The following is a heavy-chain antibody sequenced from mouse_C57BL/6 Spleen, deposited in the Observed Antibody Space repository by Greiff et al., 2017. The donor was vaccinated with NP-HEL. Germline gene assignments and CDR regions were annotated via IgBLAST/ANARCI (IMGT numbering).Heavy chain of an antibody. CDR2: ISSGGSYT. CDR3: ARRDYGSSSYYFDY. V-gene: IGHV5-6*01. J-gene: IGHJ2*01. Sequence: EVQLQESGGDLVKPGGSLKLSCAASGFTFSSYGMSWVRQTPDKRLEWVATISSGGSYTYYPDSVKGRFTISRDNAKNTLYLQMSSLKSEDTAMYYCARRDYGSSSYYFDYWGQGTTLTVSS. CDR1: GFTFSSYG. D-gene: IGHD1-1*01.